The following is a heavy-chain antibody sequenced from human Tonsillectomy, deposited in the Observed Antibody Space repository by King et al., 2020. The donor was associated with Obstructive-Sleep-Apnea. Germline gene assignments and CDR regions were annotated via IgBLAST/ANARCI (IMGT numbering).Heavy chain of an antibody. V-gene: IGHV5-51*01. CDR1: GYSFTSYW. CDR3: ARQDYGDYLEYFQH. D-gene: IGHD4-17*01. J-gene: IGHJ1*01. CDR2: IYPGDSDT. Sequence: QLVQSGAEVKKPGESLKISCKGSGYSFTSYWIGWVRQMHGKGLEWMGIIYPGDSDTRYSPSFQGQGTISVDKSISTAYLQWSSLKASATAMYDCARQDYGDYLEYFQHWGQGTLVTVSS.